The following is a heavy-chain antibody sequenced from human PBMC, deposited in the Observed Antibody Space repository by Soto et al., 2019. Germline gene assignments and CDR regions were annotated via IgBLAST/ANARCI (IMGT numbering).Heavy chain of an antibody. CDR2: ISYDGSNK. D-gene: IGHD3-22*01. J-gene: IGHJ4*02. CDR3: ARGTTYYYERRGYYHDY. CDR1: A. V-gene: IGHV3-30-3*01. Sequence: ASRRVRKAPGKGLEWVAVISYDGSNKYYADSVKGRFTISRDNSKNTLYLQMNSLRAEDTAVYYCARGTTYYYERRGYYHDYWAQPTLGTVSS.